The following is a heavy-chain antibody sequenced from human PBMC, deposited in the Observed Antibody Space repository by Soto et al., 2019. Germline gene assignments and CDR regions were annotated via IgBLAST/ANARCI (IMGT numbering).Heavy chain of an antibody. CDR3: ARDFSMVVVAPGY. D-gene: IGHD2-15*01. CDR2: ISYDGSNK. CDR1: RFTFTSSA. V-gene: IGHV3-30-3*01. Sequence: GGSLRLSCVASRFTFTSSAMHWVRQAPGKGLEWVAVISYDGSNKYYADSVKGRFTISRDNPKDTVYLQMNSLRAEDTAVYYCARDFSMVVVAPGYWGEGT. J-gene: IGHJ4*02.